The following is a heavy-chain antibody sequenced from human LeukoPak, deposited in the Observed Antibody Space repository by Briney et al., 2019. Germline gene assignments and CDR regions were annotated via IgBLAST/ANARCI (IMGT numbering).Heavy chain of an antibody. CDR3: ARGRWSYVH. V-gene: IGHV4-34*01. J-gene: IGHJ4*02. Sequence: SETLSLTCAVYGGSFSGYYWSWIRQPPGKGLEWIGEINHSGSTNYNPSLKSRVTISVDTSKNQFSLKLSSVTAADTAVYYCARGRWSYVHWGQGTLVTVSS. CDR2: INHSGST. CDR1: GGSFSGYY. D-gene: IGHD1-26*01.